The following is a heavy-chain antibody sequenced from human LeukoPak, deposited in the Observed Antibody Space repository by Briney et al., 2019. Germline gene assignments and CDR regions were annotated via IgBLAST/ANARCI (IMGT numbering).Heavy chain of an antibody. CDR1: GGSISSGGYY. D-gene: IGHD3-10*01. J-gene: IGHJ4*02. CDR2: IYNTGST. Sequence: SETLSLTCTVSGGSISSGGYYWSWIRQPPGKGLEWIGYIYNTGSTEYNPSLKSRVTISVDTSKKQFSLRLSAVTAADTAVYYCARSYHYGSGSYSYYFDYWGQGTLVTVSS. CDR3: ARSYHYGSGSYSYYFDY. V-gene: IGHV4-61*08.